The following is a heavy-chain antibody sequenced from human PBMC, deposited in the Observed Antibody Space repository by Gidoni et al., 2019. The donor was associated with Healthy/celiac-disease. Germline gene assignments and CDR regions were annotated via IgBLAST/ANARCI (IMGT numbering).Heavy chain of an antibody. CDR1: GGSFSGYY. D-gene: IGHD4-17*01. V-gene: IGHV4-34*01. Sequence: QVQLQQWGAGLLQPSETLSLTCAVYGGSFSGYYWSWIRQPPGKGLEWIGEIKHSGSTNYNPSLKSRVTISVDTSKNQFSLKLSSVTAADTAVYYCATFDRGGYGDFYGDYWGQGTLVTVSS. J-gene: IGHJ4*02. CDR2: IKHSGST. CDR3: ATFDRGGYGDFYGDY.